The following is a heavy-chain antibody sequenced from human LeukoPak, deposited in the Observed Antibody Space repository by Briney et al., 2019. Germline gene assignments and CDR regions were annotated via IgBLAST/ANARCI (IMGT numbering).Heavy chain of an antibody. D-gene: IGHD1-26*01. Sequence: SETLSLTCTVSGGSISSSSYYWGWIRQPPGKGLEWIGSIYYSGSTYYNPSLKSRVTISVDTSKNQFSLKLSSVTAADTAVYYCARDRRWELLLDYWGQGTLVTVSS. J-gene: IGHJ4*02. CDR2: IYYSGST. CDR3: ARDRRWELLLDY. CDR1: GGSISSSSYY. V-gene: IGHV4-39*07.